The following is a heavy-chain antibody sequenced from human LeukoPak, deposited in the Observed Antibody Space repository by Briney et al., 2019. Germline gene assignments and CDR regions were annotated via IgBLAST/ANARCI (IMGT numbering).Heavy chain of an antibody. Sequence: PSETLSLTCTVSGGSISSYYWSWIRQPAGKGLEWIGRIYTSGSTNYNPSLKSRVTVSLDTSKNQFSLKLTSLTAADTAVYYCARVSGLNNFDSWGRGTLVTVSS. CDR1: GGSISSYY. J-gene: IGHJ4*02. CDR3: ARVSGLNNFDS. V-gene: IGHV4-4*07. D-gene: IGHD1/OR15-1a*01. CDR2: IYTSGST.